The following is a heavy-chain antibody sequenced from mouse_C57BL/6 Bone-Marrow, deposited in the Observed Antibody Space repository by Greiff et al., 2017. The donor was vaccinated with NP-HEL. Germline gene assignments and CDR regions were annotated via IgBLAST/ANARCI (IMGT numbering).Heavy chain of an antibody. J-gene: IGHJ2*01. CDR2: ISSGSSTI. V-gene: IGHV5-17*01. CDR1: GFTFSDYG. Sequence: EVQLLESGGGLVKPGGSLKLSCGASGFTFSDYGMHWVRQAPGKGLEWVAYISSGSSTIYYADTVKGRFTISRDNAKNTPFLQMTSLRSEDTAMYYCATPYGNYVGFDYWGQGTTLTVSS. D-gene: IGHD2-1*01. CDR3: ATPYGNYVGFDY.